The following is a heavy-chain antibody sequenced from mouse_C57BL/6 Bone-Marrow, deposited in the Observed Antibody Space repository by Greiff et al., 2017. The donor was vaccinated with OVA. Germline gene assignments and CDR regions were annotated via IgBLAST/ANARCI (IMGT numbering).Heavy chain of an antibody. Sequence: VQLQQPGAELVKPGASVKLSCKASGYTFTSYWMHWVKQRPGQGLEWIGVIHPNSGSTNYNEKFKSKATLTVDKSSSTAYMQLSSLTSGDSAVYYYAELDGNPYARDYWGQGTSVTVSS. D-gene: IGHD2-1*01. CDR3: AELDGNPYARDY. CDR1: GYTFTSYW. CDR2: IHPNSGST. V-gene: IGHV1-64*01. J-gene: IGHJ4*01.